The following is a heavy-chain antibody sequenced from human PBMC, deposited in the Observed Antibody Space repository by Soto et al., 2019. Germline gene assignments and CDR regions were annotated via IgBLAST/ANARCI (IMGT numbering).Heavy chain of an antibody. Sequence: QITLKESGPAVVKPTQTLTLTCTFSGFSLSSSEMAVGWIRQPPGKALEWLALIYWDDDKRYSPSLKNRLTIPRGTSENQVVLMMTNMDPVDTGTYYCAHFYAWVRSPIEAFDVWGQGTTVSVSS. CDR3: AHFYAWVRSPIEAFDV. CDR1: GFSLSSSEMA. D-gene: IGHD3-10*01. J-gene: IGHJ3*01. V-gene: IGHV2-5*02. CDR2: IYWDDDK.